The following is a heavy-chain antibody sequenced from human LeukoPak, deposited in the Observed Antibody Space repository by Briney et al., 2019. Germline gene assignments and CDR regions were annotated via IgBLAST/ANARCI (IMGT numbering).Heavy chain of an antibody. CDR1: GGSVSSYY. D-gene: IGHD3-22*01. CDR3: AGNYDSSGYYRASAFDY. V-gene: IGHV4-59*02. CDR2: IYYSGST. J-gene: IGHJ4*02. Sequence: SETLSLTCTVSGGSVSSYYWSWIRQPPGKGLEWIGYIYYSGSTNYNPSLKSRVTISVDTSKNQFSLKLSSVTAADTAVYYCAGNYDSSGYYRASAFDYWGQGTLVTVSS.